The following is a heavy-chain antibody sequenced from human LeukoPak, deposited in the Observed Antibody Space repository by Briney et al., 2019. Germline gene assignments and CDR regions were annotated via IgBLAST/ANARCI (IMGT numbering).Heavy chain of an antibody. CDR2: ISSSGSTI. V-gene: IGHV3-11*04. CDR3: ARGHRSGSREFDY. D-gene: IGHD1-26*01. J-gene: IGHJ4*02. CDR1: GFTFSDYY. Sequence: GGPLRLSCAASGFTFSDYYMSWIRQAPGKGLEWVSYISSSGSTIYYADSVKGRFTISRDNAKNSLYLQMNSLRAEDTAVYYCARGHRSGSREFDYWGQGTLVTVSS.